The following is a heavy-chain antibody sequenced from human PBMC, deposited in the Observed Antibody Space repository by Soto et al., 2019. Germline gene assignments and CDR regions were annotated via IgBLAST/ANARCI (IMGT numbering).Heavy chain of an antibody. CDR2: ISGSGGST. D-gene: IGHD4-17*01. CDR1: GFTFSSYA. J-gene: IGHJ3*02. CDR3: AKDRRSDGDYVGADAFDI. V-gene: IGHV3-23*01. Sequence: GGSLRLSCAASGFTFSSYAMSWVRQAPGKGLEWVSAISGSGGSTYYADSVKGRFTISRDNSKNTLYLQMNSLRAEDTAVYYCAKDRRSDGDYVGADAFDIWGQGTMVTVSS.